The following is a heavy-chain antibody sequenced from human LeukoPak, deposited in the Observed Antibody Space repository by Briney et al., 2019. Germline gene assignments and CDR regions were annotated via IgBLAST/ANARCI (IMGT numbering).Heavy chain of an antibody. V-gene: IGHV3-15*01. CDR3: TTDRVAVAATDY. CDR2: IKSKTDGGTT. CDR1: GFTFSNAW. Sequence: GGSLRLSCAASGFTFSNAWMSWVRQAPGKGLEWVGRIKSKTDGGTTDYAAPVKGRFTISRDDSKNTLYLQMNSLKTEDTAVYYCTTDRVAVAATDYWGQGTLVTVSS. D-gene: IGHD6-19*01. J-gene: IGHJ4*02.